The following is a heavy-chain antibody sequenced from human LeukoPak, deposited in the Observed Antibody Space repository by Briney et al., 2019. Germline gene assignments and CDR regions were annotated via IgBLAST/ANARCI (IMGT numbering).Heavy chain of an antibody. D-gene: IGHD1-26*01. CDR2: TKNKANSYIT. CDR1: GFTFSDYY. V-gene: IGHV3-72*01. CDR3: ARESSGSYYY. J-gene: IGHJ4*02. Sequence: RGSLRLSCAASGFTFSDYYMDWVRQAPGKGLEWVGRTKNKANSYITGYAASVKGRFTISRDDSENSVYLQMNSLKIEDTAVYYCARESSGSYYYWGQGTLVTVSS.